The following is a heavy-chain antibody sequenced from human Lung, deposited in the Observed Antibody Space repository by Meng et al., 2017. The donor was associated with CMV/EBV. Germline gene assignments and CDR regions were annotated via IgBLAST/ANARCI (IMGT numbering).Heavy chain of an antibody. V-gene: IGHV4-31*03. CDR1: GGSISSGGYY. Sequence: LRLSCTVSGGSISSGGYYWSWIRQHPGKGLEWIGYIYYSGSTYYNPSLKSRVTISVDTSKNQFSLKLSSVTAADTAVYYCASKPDYYGSGSYYYYGMDFWGQGTTVTVSS. J-gene: IGHJ6*02. CDR2: IYYSGST. D-gene: IGHD3-10*01. CDR3: ASKPDYYGSGSYYYYGMDF.